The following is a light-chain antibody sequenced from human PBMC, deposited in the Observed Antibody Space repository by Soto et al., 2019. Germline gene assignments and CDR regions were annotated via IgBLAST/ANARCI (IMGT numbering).Light chain of an antibody. Sequence: EIVLTQSTGTLSLSPGERATLSCRASQSVSSSYLAWYQQKPGQAPRLLIYATSSRATGIPDRFSGSGSGTDFTLTISRLEPEDFGVYYCQQYGSSLYTFGQGTKLEIK. CDR3: QQYGSSLYT. CDR2: ATS. CDR1: QSVSSSY. V-gene: IGKV3-20*01. J-gene: IGKJ2*01.